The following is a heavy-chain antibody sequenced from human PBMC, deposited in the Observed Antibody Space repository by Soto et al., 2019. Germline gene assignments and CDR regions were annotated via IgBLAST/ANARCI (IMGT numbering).Heavy chain of an antibody. V-gene: IGHV4-39*01. D-gene: IGHD4-17*01. CDR3: ATTTVTKRGLYFDY. J-gene: IGHJ4*02. CDR2: IYYSGST. Sequence: PSETLSLTCTVSGGSISSSSYYWGWIRQPPGKGLEWIGSIYYSGSTYYNPSLKSRVTISVDTSKNQYSLKLSSVTAADTAAYYRATTTVTKRGLYFDYWGQGTLVTVSS. CDR1: GGSISSSSYY.